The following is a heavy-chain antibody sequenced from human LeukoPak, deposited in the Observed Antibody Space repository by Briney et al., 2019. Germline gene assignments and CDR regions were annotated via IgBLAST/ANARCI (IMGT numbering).Heavy chain of an antibody. CDR2: INHSGST. J-gene: IGHJ5*02. V-gene: IGHV4-34*01. CDR1: GGSFSGYY. CDR3: ARGIGYSSSWYRRNWFDP. D-gene: IGHD6-13*01. Sequence: SETLSLTCAVYGGSFSGYYWSWIRQPPGKGLEWIGEINHSGSTNYNPYLKSRVTISVDPSKNQYSLKLSSVTAADTAVYYCARGIGYSSSWYRRNWFDPWGQGTLVTVSS.